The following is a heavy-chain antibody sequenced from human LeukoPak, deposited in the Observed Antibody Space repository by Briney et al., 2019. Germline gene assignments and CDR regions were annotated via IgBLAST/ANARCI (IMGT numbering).Heavy chain of an antibody. J-gene: IGHJ6*02. V-gene: IGHV1-2*02. CDR1: GYTFIDYH. CDR3: ASSTVGATNGMDV. CDR2: INPNSGGT. Sequence: DSVKVSCKASGYTFIDYHMHWVRQAPGQGLEWMGWINPNSGGTNYAHKFQGRVTMTRDTTISTAYMELSRLRPDDTAVYYCASSTVGATNGMDVWGQGTTVTVSS. D-gene: IGHD1-26*01.